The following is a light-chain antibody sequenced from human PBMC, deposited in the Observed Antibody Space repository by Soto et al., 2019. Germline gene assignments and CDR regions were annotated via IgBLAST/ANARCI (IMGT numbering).Light chain of an antibody. J-gene: IGKJ1*01. CDR2: DAS. Sequence: DIQMTQSPPTLSASVGDRVTITCRASQSISRGLAWHQQKVGEAPKLLIYDASTLVSGVPSRFSGSGSGTEFTLTISSLQPDDFATYYGQQYSPGTFGQGTKVDIK. CDR3: QQYSPGT. CDR1: QSISRG. V-gene: IGKV1-5*01.